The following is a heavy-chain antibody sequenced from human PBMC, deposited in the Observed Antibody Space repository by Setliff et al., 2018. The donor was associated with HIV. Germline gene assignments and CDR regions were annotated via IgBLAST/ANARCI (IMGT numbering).Heavy chain of an antibody. CDR2: IYHSGST. CDR1: GASDISYIW. Sequence: ASETLSLTCAVSGASDISYIWWSWVRQPPGKGLEWIGEIYHSGSTNYDPTLKSRVTISLDGSKTQFSLKLSSVTAADTAVYYCARSPLYSGYERYYFDYWGQGTLVTVSS. J-gene: IGHJ4*02. D-gene: IGHD5-12*01. V-gene: IGHV4-4*02. CDR3: ARSPLYSGYERYYFDY.